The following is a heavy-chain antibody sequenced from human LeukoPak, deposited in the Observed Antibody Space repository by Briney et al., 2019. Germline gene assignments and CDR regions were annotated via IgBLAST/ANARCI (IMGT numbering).Heavy chain of an antibody. D-gene: IGHD1-26*01. CDR3: AKSYSEKFD. V-gene: IGHV3-23*01. Sequence: PGGSLRLSCAAPGFTFSTYAMSWVRQAPGKGLEWVSGINGSGGRTYYANSVKGRFTISRDNSKNTLYLQMNSLRAEDTAVYYCAKSYSEKFDWGQGTLVTVSS. J-gene: IGHJ4*02. CDR2: INGSGGRT. CDR1: GFTFSTYA.